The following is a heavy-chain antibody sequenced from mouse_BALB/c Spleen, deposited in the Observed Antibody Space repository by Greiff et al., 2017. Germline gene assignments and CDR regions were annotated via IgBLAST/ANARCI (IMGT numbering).Heavy chain of an antibody. J-gene: IGHJ2*01. V-gene: IGHV2-9*02. CDR3: ARQLGLRGGFDY. CDR2: IWAGGST. D-gene: IGHD3-1*01. Sequence: VKLKESGPGLVAPSQSLSITCTVSGFSLTSYGVHWVRQPPGKGLEWLGVIWAGGSTNYNTALMSRLSIIKDNSKSQVCLKMNSLQTDDTALYYCARQLGLRGGFDYWGQGTTLTVSS. CDR1: GFSLTSYG.